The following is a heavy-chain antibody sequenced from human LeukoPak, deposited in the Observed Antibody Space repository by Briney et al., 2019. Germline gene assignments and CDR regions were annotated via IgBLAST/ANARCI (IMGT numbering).Heavy chain of an antibody. D-gene: IGHD1-20*01. CDR1: GGSISSYY. Sequence: SETLSLTCTVSGGSISSYYWSWLRQPPGKGLVWFGYIYYSERTNYNPSLKSRVTISVDTSKNQFSLELSAVTAADTAVYYCARALRARITGTTASVYGMDVWGQGTTVTVSS. V-gene: IGHV4-59*01. CDR3: ARALRARITGTTASVYGMDV. J-gene: IGHJ6*02. CDR2: IYYSERT.